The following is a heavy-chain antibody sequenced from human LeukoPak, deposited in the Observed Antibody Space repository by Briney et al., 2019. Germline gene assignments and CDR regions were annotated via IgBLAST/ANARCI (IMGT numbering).Heavy chain of an antibody. V-gene: IGHV4-34*01. CDR2: INHSGST. Sequence: SETLSLTCTVSGGSISSYYWSWIRQPPGKGLEWIGEINHSGSTNYNPSLKSRVTISVDTSKNQFSLKLSSVTAADTAVYYCARGPGWNSSGYDYWGQGTLVTVSS. J-gene: IGHJ4*02. D-gene: IGHD6-19*01. CDR1: GGSISSYY. CDR3: ARGPGWNSSGYDY.